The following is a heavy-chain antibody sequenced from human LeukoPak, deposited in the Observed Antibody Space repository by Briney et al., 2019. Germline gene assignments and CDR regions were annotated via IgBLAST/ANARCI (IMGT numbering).Heavy chain of an antibody. Sequence: ASLKVSCRTCGYTFTCSSMHWVRQAPGQGLEWMGRIIPNSGDTQLAQKFQGRVTMTRDTSISTVYMDLSGLTSDDSAIYYCAGDSGYCTSTNCFHPFDSWGQGTLVTVSS. J-gene: IGHJ4*02. CDR3: AGDSGYCTSTNCFHPFDS. CDR1: GYTFTCSS. D-gene: IGHD2-2*01. V-gene: IGHV1-2*02. CDR2: IIPNSGDT.